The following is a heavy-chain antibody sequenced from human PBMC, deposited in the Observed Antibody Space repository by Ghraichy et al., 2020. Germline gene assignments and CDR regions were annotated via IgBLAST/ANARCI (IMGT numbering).Heavy chain of an antibody. J-gene: IGHJ4*02. CDR1: GGSISSGGYY. CDR2: IYYSGST. CDR3: AKSLYDSSGYVFDY. Sequence: SETLSLTCTVSGGSISSGGYYWSWIRQHPGKGLEWIGYIYYSGSTYYNPSLKSRVTISVDTSKNQFSLKLSSVTAADTAVYYCAKSLYDSSGYVFDYWGQGTLVTVSS. V-gene: IGHV4-31*03. D-gene: IGHD3-22*01.